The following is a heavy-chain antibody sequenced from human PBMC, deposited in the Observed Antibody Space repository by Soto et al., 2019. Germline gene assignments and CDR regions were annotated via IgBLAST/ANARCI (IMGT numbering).Heavy chain of an antibody. J-gene: IGHJ1*01. CDR2: INHSGST. CDR1: GGSFSGYY. Sequence: SETLSLTCAVYGGSFSGYYWSWIRQPPGKGLEWIGEINHSGSTNYNPSLKSRVTISVDTSKNQFSLKLSSVTAADTAVYYCARLLGYCSGGSCYLYFQHWGQGTLVTVSS. D-gene: IGHD2-15*01. CDR3: ARLLGYCSGGSCYLYFQH. V-gene: IGHV4-34*01.